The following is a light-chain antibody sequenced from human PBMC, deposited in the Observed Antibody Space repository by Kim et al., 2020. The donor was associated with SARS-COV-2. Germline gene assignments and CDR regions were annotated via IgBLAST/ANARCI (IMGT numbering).Light chain of an antibody. CDR1: QGISSS. J-gene: IGKJ1*01. V-gene: IGKV1-8*01. CDR3: QQYSSYPVT. CDR2: GAS. Sequence: AIRLTQSPSSLSASIADRVTITCRASQGISSSLAWYQQQPGKAPKLLIYGASTLESGVPSRFSGSGSGTDSTLIITSLQSEDFATYYCQQYSSYPVTFGQGTKVDIK.